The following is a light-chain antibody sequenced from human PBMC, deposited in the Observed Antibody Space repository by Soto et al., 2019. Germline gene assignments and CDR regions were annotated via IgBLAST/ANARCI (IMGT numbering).Light chain of an antibody. Sequence: PGETATLSCRASQSVSSNNLAWYHQKPGQTPSLLIYGASTRATGIPDRFSGSGSGTDFTLTISRLEPEDFTVYYCQQYDNSITFGQGTRLEIE. V-gene: IGKV3-20*01. CDR3: QQYDNSIT. CDR1: QSVSSNN. J-gene: IGKJ5*01. CDR2: GAS.